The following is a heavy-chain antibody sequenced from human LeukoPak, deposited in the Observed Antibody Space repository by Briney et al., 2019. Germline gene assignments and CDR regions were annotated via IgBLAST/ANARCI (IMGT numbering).Heavy chain of an antibody. V-gene: IGHV4-31*03. CDR3: ARFSTYYDSSGYYRNWYFDL. Sequence: PSETLSLTCTVSGGSISSGGYSWSWIRQHPGKGLEWIGYIYYSGSTYYNPSLKSRVTISVDTSKNQFSLKLSSVAAADTAVYYCARFSTYYDSSGYYRNWYFDLWGRGTLVTVSS. CDR2: IYYSGST. D-gene: IGHD3-22*01. J-gene: IGHJ2*01. CDR1: GGSISSGGYS.